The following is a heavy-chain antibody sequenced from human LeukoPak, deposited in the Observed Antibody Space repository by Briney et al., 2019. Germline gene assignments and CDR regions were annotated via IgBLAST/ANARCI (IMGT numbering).Heavy chain of an antibody. CDR1: GGSISSTNW. CDR2: IYHSGNT. D-gene: IGHD3-10*01. Sequence: SETLSLTCAVSGGSISSTNWWSWVRQPPGKGLEWIGEIYHSGNTNYNPSLKSRVTLSVDKSKNQLSLKVNSVTAADTAVYYCTKSDGYGLIRICGRGTMVAVSS. J-gene: IGHJ3*02. V-gene: IGHV4-4*02. CDR3: TKSDGYGLIRI.